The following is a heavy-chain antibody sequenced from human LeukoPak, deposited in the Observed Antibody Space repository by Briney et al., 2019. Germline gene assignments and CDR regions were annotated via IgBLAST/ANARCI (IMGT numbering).Heavy chain of an antibody. CDR2: INPNSGGT. CDR3: AREHSSSWDQFDY. J-gene: IGHJ4*02. D-gene: IGHD6-13*01. CDR1: GYTFTGYY. Sequence: GASVKVPCKASGYTFTGYYMHWVRQAPGQGLEWMGWINPNSGGTNYAQKFQGWVTMTRDTSISTAYMELSRLRSDDTAVYYCAREHSSSWDQFDYWGQGTLVTVSS. V-gene: IGHV1-2*04.